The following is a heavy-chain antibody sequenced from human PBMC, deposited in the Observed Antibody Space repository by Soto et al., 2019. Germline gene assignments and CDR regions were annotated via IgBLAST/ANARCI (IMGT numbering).Heavy chain of an antibody. V-gene: IGHV3-23*01. CDR1: GFTFSSYA. J-gene: IGHJ3*02. CDR3: AKDPVDSDDAFDS. D-gene: IGHD3-9*01. Sequence: GGSLRRSCAASGFTFSSYAMSWGRQAPGKGLEWGSAISGSGGSTYYADSVKGRFTISRDNSKNTLYLQMNSLRAEDTAVYYCAKDPVDSDDAFDSWGHGTMVTVSS. CDR2: ISGSGGST.